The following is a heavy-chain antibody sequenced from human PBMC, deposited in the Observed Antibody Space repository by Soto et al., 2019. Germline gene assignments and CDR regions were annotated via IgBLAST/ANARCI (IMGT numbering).Heavy chain of an antibody. CDR2: ISAYNGNT. J-gene: IGHJ4*01. Sequence: QVQLVLSGAEVKKPGASVKVSCKASGYTFTSYGISWVRQAPGQGLEWMGWISAYNGNTNYAQKLQDRVTITTDTSSIAAYRELRSLRADDTAVYYCARDPYALPDYWGQGTLVTVSS. D-gene: IGHD2-2*01. V-gene: IGHV1-18*01. CDR3: ARDPYALPDY. CDR1: GYTFTSYG.